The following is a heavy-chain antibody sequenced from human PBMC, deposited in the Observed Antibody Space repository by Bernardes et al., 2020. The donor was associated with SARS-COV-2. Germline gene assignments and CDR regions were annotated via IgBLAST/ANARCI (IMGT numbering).Heavy chain of an antibody. Sequence: SGPTLLKPTQTLTLTCTFSGFSLTTSGVGVGWIRQPPGKALEWLVLIYWDDEKRHRPSLKRRLTITKDTSKNQVVLTMTNMDPADTGTYYCAQTGGSGYSFDYWGQGILVTVSS. V-gene: IGHV2-5*02. D-gene: IGHD3-22*01. CDR3: AQTGGSGYSFDY. CDR2: IYWDDEK. CDR1: GFSLTTSGVG. J-gene: IGHJ4*02.